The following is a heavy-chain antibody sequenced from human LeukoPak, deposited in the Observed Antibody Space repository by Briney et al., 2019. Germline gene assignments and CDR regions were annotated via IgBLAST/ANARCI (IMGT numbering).Heavy chain of an antibody. Sequence: GGSLRLSCAASGFTFSSYGMHWVRQAPGKGLEWVAVIWYDGSNKYYADSVKGRFTISRDNSKNTLYLQMNSLRAEDTAVYYCARGQNYDILTGPFDYWGQGTLVPVSS. CDR1: GFTFSSYG. CDR3: ARGQNYDILTGPFDY. D-gene: IGHD3-9*01. CDR2: IWYDGSNK. V-gene: IGHV3-33*01. J-gene: IGHJ4*02.